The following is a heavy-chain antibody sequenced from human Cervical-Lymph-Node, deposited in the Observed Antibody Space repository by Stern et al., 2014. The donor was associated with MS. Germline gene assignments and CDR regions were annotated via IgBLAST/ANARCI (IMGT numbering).Heavy chain of an antibody. V-gene: IGHV3-64*01. Sequence: EMQLVESGGGLVQPGGSLRLSCAASGFTFSNYAMHWVRQAPGKGLEYVSSISSNGGSTYYANSVKGRFTISRDSSKNTLYIQMGSLRAEVMAVYYCARDRSALIAAAGFFDYWGQGTLVTVSS. CDR3: ARDRSALIAAAGFFDY. D-gene: IGHD6-13*01. CDR1: GFTFSNYA. CDR2: ISSNGGST. J-gene: IGHJ4*02.